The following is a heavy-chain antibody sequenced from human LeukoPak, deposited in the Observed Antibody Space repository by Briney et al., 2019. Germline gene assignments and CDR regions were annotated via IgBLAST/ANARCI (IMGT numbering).Heavy chain of an antibody. V-gene: IGHV3-23*01. CDR1: RFTFSSYA. CDR3: VKGGNGYRGVIDY. Sequence: GGSLRLSCAASRFTFSSYAMSWLRQAPGKGREWVSAVSGSGGSTYYADSGKGRFTISRDNAKKSLFLQMNSLRAEDTALYYCVKGGNGYRGVIDYWGQGALVTVSS. J-gene: IGHJ4*02. D-gene: IGHD5-18*01. CDR2: VSGSGGST.